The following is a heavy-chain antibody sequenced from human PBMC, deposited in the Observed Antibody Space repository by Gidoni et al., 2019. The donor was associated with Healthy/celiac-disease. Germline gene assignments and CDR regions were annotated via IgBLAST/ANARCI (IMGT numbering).Heavy chain of an antibody. Sequence: QVQLVESGGGVVQPGRSLRLSCAASGFTFSSYGMHWVRQAPGKGLEWVAVIWYDGSNKYYADSVKGRFTISRDNSKNTLYLQMNSLRAEDTAVYYCARDDPPFNYYYYGMDVWGQGTTVTVSS. CDR2: IWYDGSNK. J-gene: IGHJ6*02. CDR1: GFTFSSYG. V-gene: IGHV3-33*01. CDR3: ARDDPPFNYYYYGMDV.